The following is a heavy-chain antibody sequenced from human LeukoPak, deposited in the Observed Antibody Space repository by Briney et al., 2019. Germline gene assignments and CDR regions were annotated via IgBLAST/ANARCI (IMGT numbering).Heavy chain of an antibody. CDR3: AKSSYYDSSGYYREYYFDY. D-gene: IGHD3-22*01. Sequence: GGSLRLSCAASGFTFSRSDMIWVRQAPGKGLEWVSAISGSGGSTNYADSVKGRVTVSRDNSKSTLYLQMNSLRAEDTAVYYCAKSSYYDSSGYYREYYFDYWGQGTLVTVSS. CDR2: ISGSGGST. J-gene: IGHJ4*02. CDR1: GFTFSRSD. V-gene: IGHV3-23*01.